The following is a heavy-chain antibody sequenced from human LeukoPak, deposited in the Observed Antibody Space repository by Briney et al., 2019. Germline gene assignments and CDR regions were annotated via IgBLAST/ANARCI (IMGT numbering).Heavy chain of an antibody. Sequence: GGSLRLSCAASGFTFSSYAMSWVRQAPGKGLEWVSAISGSGGSTYYADSVKGRFTISRDNSKNTLYLQMNSLRAEDTAVYHCAKSRVVITFLDYWGQGTLVTVSS. J-gene: IGHJ4*02. D-gene: IGHD3-22*01. CDR2: ISGSGGST. CDR3: AKSRVVITFLDY. CDR1: GFTFSSYA. V-gene: IGHV3-23*01.